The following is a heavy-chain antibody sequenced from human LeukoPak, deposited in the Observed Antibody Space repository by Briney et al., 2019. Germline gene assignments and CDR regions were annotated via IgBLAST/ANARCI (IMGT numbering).Heavy chain of an antibody. Sequence: SETLSLTCTVSGGSISSSNYYWGWVRQPPGKGLGWIGNIYYSGSTYYNPSLKSRDAISVDTSKNQCSLKLSSVTAADTAVYYCARISSGTFDYWGQGTLVTVSS. J-gene: IGHJ4*02. CDR1: GGSISSSNYY. CDR2: IYYSGST. D-gene: IGHD6-19*01. CDR3: ARISSGTFDY. V-gene: IGHV4-39*01.